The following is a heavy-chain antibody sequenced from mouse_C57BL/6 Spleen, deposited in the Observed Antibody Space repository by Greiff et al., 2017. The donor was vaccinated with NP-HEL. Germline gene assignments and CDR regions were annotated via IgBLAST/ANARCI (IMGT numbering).Heavy chain of an antibody. CDR2: INPSTGGT. J-gene: IGHJ2*01. Sequence: EVQLQQSGPELVKPGASVKISCKASGYSFTGYYMNWVKQSPEKSLEWIGEINPSTGGTTYNQKFKAKATLTVYKSSSTAYMQLKSLTSEDSAVYYCARSYYGSSYGYWGQGTTLTVAS. V-gene: IGHV1-42*01. CDR3: ARSYYGSSYGY. D-gene: IGHD1-1*01. CDR1: GYSFTGYY.